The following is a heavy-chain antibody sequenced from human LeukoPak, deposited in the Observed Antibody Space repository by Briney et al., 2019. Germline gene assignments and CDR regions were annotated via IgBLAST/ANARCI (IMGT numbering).Heavy chain of an antibody. V-gene: IGHV1-69*05. Sequence: GSSVKVSCKASGGTFSSYAISWVRQAPGQGLEWMGGIIPIFGTANYAQKFQGRVTITTDESTSTAYMELSSLRSEDTAVYYCARDAIAVAAMSNYYYYYYMDVWGKGTTVTVSS. CDR1: GGTFSSYA. J-gene: IGHJ6*03. CDR3: ARDAIAVAAMSNYYYYYYMDV. CDR2: IIPIFGTA. D-gene: IGHD6-19*01.